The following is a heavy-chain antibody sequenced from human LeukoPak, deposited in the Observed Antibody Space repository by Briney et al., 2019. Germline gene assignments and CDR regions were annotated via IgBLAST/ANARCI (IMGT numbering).Heavy chain of an antibody. Sequence: ASVKVSCKASGYTFTDYYMYWGRQAPGQGLEWMGWINPKSGGTNYAQKFQGRVTMTRDTSISTAYMELSRLRSDDTAVYYCARAIAVNYGMDVWGQGTTVIVSS. CDR1: GYTFTDYY. D-gene: IGHD6-19*01. V-gene: IGHV1-2*02. CDR3: ARAIAVNYGMDV. CDR2: INPKSGGT. J-gene: IGHJ6*02.